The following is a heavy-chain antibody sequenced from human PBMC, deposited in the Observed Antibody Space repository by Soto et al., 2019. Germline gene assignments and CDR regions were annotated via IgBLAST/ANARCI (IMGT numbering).Heavy chain of an antibody. CDR2: IIPIFGTA. V-gene: IGHV1-69*13. J-gene: IGHJ5*02. CDR3: AKEKISTSCCNWFDP. Sequence: SVKVSCKASGGTFSSYAISWLRQAPGQGLEWMGGIIPIFGTANYAQKFQGRVTITADESTSTAYMELSSLRSEDTAVYYCAKEKISTSCCNWFDPWGQGTLVTVSS. D-gene: IGHD2-2*01. CDR1: GGTFSSYA.